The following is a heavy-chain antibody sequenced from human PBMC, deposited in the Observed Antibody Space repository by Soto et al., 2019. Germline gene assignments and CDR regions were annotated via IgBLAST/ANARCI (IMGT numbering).Heavy chain of an antibody. CDR3: AKSDGRHGYSFAY. CDR2: IIPMFGTP. D-gene: IGHD5-12*01. Sequence: SVKVSCKASGVTFNRQDMRWVRQAPGQGLEWMGGIIPMFGTPHYAEKFQDRVTITADESTGTAYLELSSLTSEDTAVYYCAKSDGRHGYSFAYWARGSLVPVSS. J-gene: IGHJ4*02. V-gene: IGHV1-69*13. CDR1: GVTFNRQD.